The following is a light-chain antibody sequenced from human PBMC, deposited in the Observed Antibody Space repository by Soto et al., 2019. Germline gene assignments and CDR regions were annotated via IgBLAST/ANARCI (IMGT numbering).Light chain of an antibody. CDR2: GAS. V-gene: IGKV3-20*01. Sequence: DILLTQSPSTLSFSVGERVSLSCRATRKVSRTYLAWYQQNPGHAPTLLIYGASSRATGVPDRFRGSGSGTDFTLTISRLEPEDFAVYYCQQYSSSPRTFGQGTKVDTK. CDR1: RKVSRTY. CDR3: QQYSSSPRT. J-gene: IGKJ1*01.